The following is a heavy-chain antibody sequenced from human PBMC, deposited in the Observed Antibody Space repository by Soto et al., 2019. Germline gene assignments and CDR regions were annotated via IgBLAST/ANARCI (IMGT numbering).Heavy chain of an antibody. CDR1: GASVSHGY. V-gene: IGHV4-59*02. CDR2: MYFGGSF. CDR3: ARSYYDSTGFAVDP. D-gene: IGHD3-22*01. J-gene: IGHJ5*02. Sequence: QMQLQASGPGLVKPSETLSLTCNVSGASVSHGYWSWIRQPPGKGLEWIGFMYFGGSFNYNPSLTCRATISVETSKNQLSMKLTSVTASDTAVYYCARSYYDSTGFAVDPWGQGTLVTVSS.